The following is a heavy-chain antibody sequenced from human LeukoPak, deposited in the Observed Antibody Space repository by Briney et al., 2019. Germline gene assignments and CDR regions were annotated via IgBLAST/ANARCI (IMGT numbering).Heavy chain of an antibody. CDR3: ARGAWSGYPYYFDY. V-gene: IGHV4-4*07. CDR2: IYTSGST. J-gene: IGHJ4*02. CDR1: GSSISSYY. Sequence: SETLSLTCTVSGSSISSYYWSWIRQPAGKGLERIGRIYTSGSTNYNPSLKSRVTMSVDTSKNQFSLKLSSVTAADTAVYYCARGAWSGYPYYFDYWGQGTLVTVSS. D-gene: IGHD3-3*01.